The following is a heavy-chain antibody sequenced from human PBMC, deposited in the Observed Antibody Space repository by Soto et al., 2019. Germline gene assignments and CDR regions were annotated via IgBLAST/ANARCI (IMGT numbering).Heavy chain of an antibody. CDR1: GFTFNNYG. CDR3: AKAIRRYYDFWVGQGHSYYFMDV. Sequence: QVQLVESGGGVVQPGRSLRLSCAASGFTFNNYGMHWVRQAPGKGLEWMAVISYDGSNKYYADSMKGRFTISRDNSKNTLYLQMDSLRAEDTAIYYCAKAIRRYYDFWVGQGHSYYFMDVWGKGNTVTVSS. V-gene: IGHV3-30*18. J-gene: IGHJ6*03. CDR2: ISYDGSNK. D-gene: IGHD3-3*01.